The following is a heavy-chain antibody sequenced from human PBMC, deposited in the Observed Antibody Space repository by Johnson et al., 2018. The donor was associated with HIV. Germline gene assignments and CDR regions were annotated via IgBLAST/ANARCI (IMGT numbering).Heavy chain of an antibody. CDR2: ISYDGSNQ. J-gene: IGHJ3*02. CDR1: GFTFSYYA. CDR3: ARDPHIPTVTTPSYAFDI. V-gene: IGHV3-30-3*01. D-gene: IGHD4-17*01. Sequence: QVQLVESGGGVVQPGRSLSLSCAASGFTFSYYAMHWVRQAPGKGLEWVAVISYDGSNQYYADSVKGRFTISRDNAKNSLYLQMNSLRAEDTAVYYCARDPHIPTVTTPSYAFDIWGQGTMVTVSS.